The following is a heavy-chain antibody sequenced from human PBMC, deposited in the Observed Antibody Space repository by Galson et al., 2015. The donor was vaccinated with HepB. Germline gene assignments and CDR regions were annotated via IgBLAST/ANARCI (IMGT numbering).Heavy chain of an antibody. V-gene: IGHV3-30*18. CDR1: GFTFSSYG. Sequence: SLRLSCAASGFTFSSYGMHWVRQAPGKGLEWVAVISYDGSNKYYADSVKGRFTISRDNSKNTLYLQMNSLRAEDTAVYYCAKVLLVGLDYYYYYGMDVWGQGTTVTVSS. CDR2: ISYDGSNK. D-gene: IGHD2-15*01. J-gene: IGHJ6*02. CDR3: AKVLLVGLDYYYYYGMDV.